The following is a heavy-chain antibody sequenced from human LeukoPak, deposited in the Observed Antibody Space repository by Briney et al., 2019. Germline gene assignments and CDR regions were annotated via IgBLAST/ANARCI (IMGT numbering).Heavy chain of an antibody. Sequence: GGSLRLSCAASGFTFSSYSMNWVRQAPGKGLEWVSSISSSSSYIYYADSVKGRFTISRDNAKNSLYLQKNSLRAEDTAVYYCARDRALFYDVLTGYCDYWGQGTLVTVSS. CDR2: ISSSSSYI. CDR3: ARDRALFYDVLTGYCDY. V-gene: IGHV3-21*01. D-gene: IGHD3-9*01. CDR1: GFTFSSYS. J-gene: IGHJ4*02.